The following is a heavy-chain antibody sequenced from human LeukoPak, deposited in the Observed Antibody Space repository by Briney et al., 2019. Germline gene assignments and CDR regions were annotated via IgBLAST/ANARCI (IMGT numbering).Heavy chain of an antibody. CDR2: INHSGST. CDR1: GGSFSGYY. D-gene: IGHD3-22*01. Sequence: SETLSLTCAVYGGSFSGYYWSWIRQPPGKGLEWIGEINHSGSTNYNPSLKGRVTISVDTSKNQFSLKLSSVTAADTAVYYCARARSIRGSGYAYWGQGTLVTVSS. J-gene: IGHJ4*02. CDR3: ARARSIRGSGYAY. V-gene: IGHV4-34*01.